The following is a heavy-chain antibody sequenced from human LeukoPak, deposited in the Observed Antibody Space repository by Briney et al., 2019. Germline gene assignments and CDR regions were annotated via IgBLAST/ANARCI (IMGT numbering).Heavy chain of an antibody. CDR1: GFTFSSYS. J-gene: IGHJ4*02. CDR3: ARDVYYGSGAVDY. D-gene: IGHD3-10*01. CDR2: ISSSSSYI. Sequence: GGSLRLSCAASGFTFSSYSMNWVRQAPGKGLEWVSSISSSSSYIYYADSVKGRFTISRDNARNSLYLQMNSLRAEDTAVYYCARDVYYGSGAVDYWGQGTLVTVSS. V-gene: IGHV3-21*01.